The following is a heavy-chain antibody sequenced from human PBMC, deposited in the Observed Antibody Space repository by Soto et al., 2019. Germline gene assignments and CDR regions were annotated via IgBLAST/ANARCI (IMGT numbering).Heavy chain of an antibody. J-gene: IGHJ4*02. Sequence: QVQLVESGGGVVPPGKSLRLSCAGSGFTFSSYGMDWVRQAPGKGLEWVAVISYAGSNKYYADSVKGRFTISRDNSKNTLYLQMSSLRADDTAGYYCAKDRMGAGVRGYFDYWGQGTLVTVSS. V-gene: IGHV3-30*18. D-gene: IGHD3-10*01. CDR3: AKDRMGAGVRGYFDY. CDR2: ISYAGSNK. CDR1: GFTFSSYG.